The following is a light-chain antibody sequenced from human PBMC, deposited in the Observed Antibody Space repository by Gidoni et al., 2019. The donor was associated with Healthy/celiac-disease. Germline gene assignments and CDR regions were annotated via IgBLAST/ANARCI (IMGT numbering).Light chain of an antibody. CDR3: WSYAGSSNVV. CDR1: SSDVGSYNL. J-gene: IGLJ2*01. CDR2: EVS. Sequence: SGSPGQSITISCPGRSSDVGSYNLVSWYQQHPGKAPKLMIYEVSKRPSGVSNRFSGSKSGNTASLTISGLQAEDEADYYCWSYAGSSNVVFGGGTKLTVL. V-gene: IGLV2-23*02.